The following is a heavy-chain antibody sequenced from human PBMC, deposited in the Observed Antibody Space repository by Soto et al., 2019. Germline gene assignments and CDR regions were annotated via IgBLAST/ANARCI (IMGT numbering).Heavy chain of an antibody. Sequence: QVQLVESGGGVVQPGRSLRLSCAASGFTFSSYGMHWVRQAPGKGLGWVAVIWYDGSNKYYADSVKGRFTISRDNSKNTLYLPMNSLRAEDTAVYYWARRSSNLVDLDYWGQGTLVTVSS. CDR1: GFTFSSYG. D-gene: IGHD6-13*01. J-gene: IGHJ4*02. V-gene: IGHV3-33*01. CDR2: IWYDGSNK. CDR3: ARRSSNLVDLDY.